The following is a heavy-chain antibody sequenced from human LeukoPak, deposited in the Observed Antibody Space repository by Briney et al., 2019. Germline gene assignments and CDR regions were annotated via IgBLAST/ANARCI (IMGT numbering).Heavy chain of an antibody. Sequence: ASVKVSCKASGYTFTTYYFHWVRQAPGQGLEWMGIINPSGGSTSYAQKFQDRVTMTRDTSTSTLYMELTSLRSEDTAVYYCARDLSGGNCLFDYSGQGTLVTVSS. CDR1: GYTFTTYY. CDR3: ARDLSGGNCLFDY. CDR2: INPSGGST. D-gene: IGHD2-15*01. J-gene: IGHJ4*02. V-gene: IGHV1-46*01.